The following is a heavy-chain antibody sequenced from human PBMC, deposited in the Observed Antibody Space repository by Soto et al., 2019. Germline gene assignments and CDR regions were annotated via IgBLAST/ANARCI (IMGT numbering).Heavy chain of an antibody. CDR3: AKWEVLRFLEWFCPPVIDY. J-gene: IGHJ4*02. V-gene: IGHV3-23*01. CDR1: GFTFRSYA. D-gene: IGHD3-3*01. Sequence: EVQLLESGGGLVQPGGSLSLSCAASGFTFRSYAMSWVRQAPGKGLEWVSAISGSGGSTYYADSVKGRFTISRDNSKNPLHLQLNGLGSQDTAVYYCAKWEVLRFLEWFCPPVIDYRGQGTLVTVSS. CDR2: ISGSGGST.